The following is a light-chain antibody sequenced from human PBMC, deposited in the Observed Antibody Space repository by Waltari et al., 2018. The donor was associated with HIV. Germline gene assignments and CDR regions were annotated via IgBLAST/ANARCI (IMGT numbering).Light chain of an antibody. CDR1: SLRSYS. J-gene: IGLJ1*01. V-gene: IGLV3-19*01. Sequence: SSELTHDPAVYVALCPPLRIICHGDSLRSYSARWYQQKPGQAPLLVIYNKNNRPSGIPDRFSASSSGNTASLTITGAQAEDEADYYCNSRDSGGYSYVFGTGTKVIV. CDR2: NKN. CDR3: NSRDSGGYSYV.